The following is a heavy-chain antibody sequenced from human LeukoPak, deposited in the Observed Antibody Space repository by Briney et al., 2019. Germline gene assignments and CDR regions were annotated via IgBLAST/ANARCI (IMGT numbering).Heavy chain of an antibody. V-gene: IGHV1-46*01. CDR1: GYTFTSYY. J-gene: IGHJ4*02. D-gene: IGHD5-18*01. CDR2: VNPSGGST. CDR3: ARIDTAGDH. Sequence: ASVKVSCKASGYTFTSYYLHWVRQAPGQGLEWMGRVNPSGGSTTYAQKFQGRVTVTTDTSTSTVYMELSSLGSEDTAIYYCARIDTAGDHWGQGTLVTVSS.